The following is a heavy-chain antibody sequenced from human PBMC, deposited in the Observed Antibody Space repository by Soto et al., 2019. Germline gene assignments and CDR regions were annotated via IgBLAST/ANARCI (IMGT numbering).Heavy chain of an antibody. J-gene: IGHJ4*02. CDR1: GGSISSYY. CDR3: ARDAYDYVWGSYETHYFDY. D-gene: IGHD3-16*01. Sequence: SETLSLTCTVSGGSISSYYWSWIRQPPGKGLEWIGYIYYSGSTNYNPSLKSRVTISVDTSKNQFSLKLSSVTAADTAVYYCARDAYDYVWGSYETHYFDYWGQGTLVTVSS. CDR2: IYYSGST. V-gene: IGHV4-59*01.